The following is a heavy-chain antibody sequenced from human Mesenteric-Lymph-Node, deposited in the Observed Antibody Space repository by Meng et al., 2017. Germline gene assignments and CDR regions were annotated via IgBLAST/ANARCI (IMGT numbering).Heavy chain of an antibody. Sequence: VQLVESGAEVKKPGASVKVTCKASGYIFTSAWMHWVRQAPGQGLEWMAVINPNSGFTVYAQKFQGRITVTRDTSTSTFYLDVTSLRSDDSAEYFCARDHSDSSGWWFDPWGQGTLVTVSS. CDR2: INPNSGFT. J-gene: IGHJ5*02. CDR3: ARDHSDSSGWWFDP. V-gene: IGHV1-46*01. D-gene: IGHD6-19*01. CDR1: GYIFTSAW.